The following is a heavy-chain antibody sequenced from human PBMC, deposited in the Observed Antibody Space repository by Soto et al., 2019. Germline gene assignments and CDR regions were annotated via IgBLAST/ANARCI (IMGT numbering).Heavy chain of an antibody. CDR1: GFPVISNY. CDR2: IYSGGST. V-gene: IGHV3-53*04. D-gene: IGHD6-13*01. J-gene: IGHJ6*03. Sequence: GGSLRLSCAASGFPVISNYMSWVRQAPGKGLEWVSIIYSGGSTYYADSVKGRFTISRHNSRNTLYLQMNSLRTEDTAVYYCARILYSNTFYYYYMDVWGKGTTVTVSS. CDR3: ARILYSNTFYYYYMDV.